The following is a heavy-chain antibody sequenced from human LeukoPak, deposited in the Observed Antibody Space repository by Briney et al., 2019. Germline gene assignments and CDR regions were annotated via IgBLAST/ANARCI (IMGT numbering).Heavy chain of an antibody. V-gene: IGHV3-30*03. J-gene: IGHJ4*02. Sequence: PGGSLRLSCAASGFTFSYYGIHWVRQAPGKGQEWVAVISYDESNKNYADSVKGRFTISRDNSKNTLYLQMNSLRAEDTAVYYCARAPTAAPGVADYWGQGTLVTVSS. CDR3: ARAPTAAPGVADY. CDR2: ISYDESNK. D-gene: IGHD6-13*01. CDR1: GFTFSYYG.